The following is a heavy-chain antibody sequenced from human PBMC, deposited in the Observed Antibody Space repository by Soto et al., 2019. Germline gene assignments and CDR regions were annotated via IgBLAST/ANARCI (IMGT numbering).Heavy chain of an antibody. CDR3: AHSVSSWSHFSLDYYYYYGMDV. D-gene: IGHD6-13*01. J-gene: IGHJ6*02. Sequence: SGPTLVNPTQTLTLTCTFSGFSLSTSGVGGGWIRQPPGKALEWLALIYWNDDKRYSPSLKSRLTITKDTSKNQVVLTMTNMDPVDTATYYCAHSVSSWSHFSLDYYYYYGMDVWGQGTTVTVSS. CDR2: IYWNDDK. V-gene: IGHV2-5*01. CDR1: GFSLSTSGVG.